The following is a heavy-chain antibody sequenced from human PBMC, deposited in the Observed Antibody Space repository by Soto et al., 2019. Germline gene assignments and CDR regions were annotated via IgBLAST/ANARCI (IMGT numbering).Heavy chain of an antibody. J-gene: IGHJ5*02. D-gene: IGHD5-12*01. CDR2: ISDHGTYT. Sequence: AGSLRLSCRASGFSFSDYYMRWIRQAPGRGLEWVSYISDHGTYTDYSDSVKGRFTVSRDNAKNSLFLQMKSLRVEDTXVYYGAREVSGRGYENLFDPWGQGALFTVSS. CDR3: AREVSGRGYENLFDP. V-gene: IGHV3-11*06. CDR1: GFSFSDYY.